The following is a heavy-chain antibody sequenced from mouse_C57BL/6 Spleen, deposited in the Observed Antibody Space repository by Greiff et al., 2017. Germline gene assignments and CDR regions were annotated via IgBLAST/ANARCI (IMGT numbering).Heavy chain of an antibody. CDR3: ARSPYYGSSYWYFDV. CDR1: GYTFTSYW. V-gene: IGHV1-64*01. J-gene: IGHJ1*03. Sequence: VQLQQPGAELVKPGASVKLSCKASGYTFTSYWMHWVKQRPGQGLAWIGMIHPNSGSTNYNEKFKSKATLTVDKSSSTAYMQLSSLTSEDSAVYYCARSPYYGSSYWYFDVWGTGTTVTVSS. CDR2: IHPNSGST. D-gene: IGHD1-1*01.